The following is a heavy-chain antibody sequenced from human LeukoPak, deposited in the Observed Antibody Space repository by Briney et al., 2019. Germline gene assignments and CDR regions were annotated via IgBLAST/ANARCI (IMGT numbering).Heavy chain of an antibody. J-gene: IGHJ4*02. Sequence: IPSGTLSLTCAVSGVSISSNNWWSWVRQPPGKGLEWIGEIYHSGGTNRNPSLKSRVTISVDKSKNHFSLQLSSVTAADTAVYYCAGAPYGDYYFDYWGLGTLVTVSS. V-gene: IGHV4-4*02. CDR1: GVSISSNNW. CDR3: AGAPYGDYYFDY. D-gene: IGHD4-17*01. CDR2: IYHSGGT.